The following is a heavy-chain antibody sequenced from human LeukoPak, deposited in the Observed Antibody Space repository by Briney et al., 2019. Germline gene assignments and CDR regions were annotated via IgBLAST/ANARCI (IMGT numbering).Heavy chain of an antibody. CDR1: GFTFTSYA. J-gene: IGHJ4*02. V-gene: IGHV3-23*01. CDR3: AKDLRSD. CDR2: ISGSGDSREST. Sequence: PGGSLRLSCAASGFTFTSYAMSWVRQAPGKGLEWVSGISGSGDSRESTSYADSVKGRFTISRDNSKSMVYVQMKSLRAEDTAVYYCAKDLRSDWGQGTLVTVSS.